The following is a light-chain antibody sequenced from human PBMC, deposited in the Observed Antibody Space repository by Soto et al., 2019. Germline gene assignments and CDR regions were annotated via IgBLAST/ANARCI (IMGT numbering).Light chain of an antibody. CDR2: GAS. CDR1: QSVSSN. V-gene: IGKV3-15*01. Sequence: EIVMTQSPATLSVSPGERATLSCRASQSVSSNLVWYQQKPGQAPRLLIYGASTRATGIPVRFSGSGSGTEFTLTISGLQSEDFAVYYCQQYDTWPRTFGPGTKVDIK. CDR3: QQYDTWPRT. J-gene: IGKJ3*01.